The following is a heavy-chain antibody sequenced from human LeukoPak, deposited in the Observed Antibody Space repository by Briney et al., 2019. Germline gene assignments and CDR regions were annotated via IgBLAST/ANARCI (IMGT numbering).Heavy chain of an antibody. CDR2: IYTSGST. CDR1: GGSISSGSYY. D-gene: IGHD3-22*01. V-gene: IGHV4-61*02. J-gene: IGHJ4*02. CDR3: AREYDSSGYYGSFDY. Sequence: NPSETLSLTCTVPGGSISSGSYYWSWIRQPAGKGLEWIGRIYTSGSTNYNPSLKSRVTISVDTSKNQFSLKLSSVTAADTAVYYCAREYDSSGYYGSFDYWGQGTLVTVSS.